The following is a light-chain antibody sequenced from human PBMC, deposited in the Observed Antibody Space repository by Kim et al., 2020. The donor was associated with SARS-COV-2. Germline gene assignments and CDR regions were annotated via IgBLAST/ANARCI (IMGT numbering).Light chain of an antibody. J-gene: IGKJ4*01. V-gene: IGKV1-33*01. CDR1: DDIGNY. CDR3: QHYSTLLSVT. Sequence: SVGDRITITCQASDDIGNYLNWYQQRLGEAPKLLVYDASNLEAGVPSRFSGSGSGTDFSLTISGLQPEDFATYYCQHYSTLLSVTFGGGTKVDIK. CDR2: DAS.